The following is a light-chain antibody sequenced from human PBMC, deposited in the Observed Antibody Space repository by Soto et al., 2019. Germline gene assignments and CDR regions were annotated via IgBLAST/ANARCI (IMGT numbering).Light chain of an antibody. Sequence: EIVSTQSPGTLSLSPGERATLSCRASQSVASRNLAWYQQKSGQAPRLLIYGASSRAIHTPDRFSGSGSGTDFTLTISGLEPEDFAVYYCQHFGNSLWTFGQGTKVDI. CDR3: QHFGNSLWT. CDR2: GAS. CDR1: QSVASRN. V-gene: IGKV3-20*01. J-gene: IGKJ1*01.